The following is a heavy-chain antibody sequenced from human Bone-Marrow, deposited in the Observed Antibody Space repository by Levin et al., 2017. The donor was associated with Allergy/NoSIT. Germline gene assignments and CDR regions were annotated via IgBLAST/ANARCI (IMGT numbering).Heavy chain of an antibody. V-gene: IGHV1-8*01. J-gene: IGHJ4*02. CDR3: ARNRQTRKLYGGYGY. CDR1: GYTFTSYD. Sequence: GESLKISCKASGYTFTSYDINWVRQATGQGLEWMGWMNPNSGNTGYAQKFQGRVTMTRNTSISTAYMELSSLRSEDTAVYYCARNRQTRKLYGGYGYWGQGTLVTVSS. CDR2: MNPNSGNT. D-gene: IGHD5-12*01.